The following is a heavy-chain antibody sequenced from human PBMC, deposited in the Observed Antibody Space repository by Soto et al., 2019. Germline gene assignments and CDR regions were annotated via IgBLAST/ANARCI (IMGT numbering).Heavy chain of an antibody. D-gene: IGHD3-22*01. J-gene: IGHJ4*02. CDR1: AGTFSSYS. Sequence: SVKVSCKASAGTFSSYSFSWVRPAPGQGLEWMGGIISIFGTANYAQKFQGRVTITADESTSTAYMELSSLRSEDTAVYYCARACRDSSVYYGYWGQGTLVTVSS. V-gene: IGHV1-69*13. CDR3: ARACRDSSVYYGY. CDR2: IISIFGTA.